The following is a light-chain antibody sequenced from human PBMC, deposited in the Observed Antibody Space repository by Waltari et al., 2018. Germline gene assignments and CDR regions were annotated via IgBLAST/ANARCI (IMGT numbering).Light chain of an antibody. CDR2: FAS. J-gene: IGKJ5*01. CDR3: MQCLHTPDT. V-gene: IGKV2-28*01. Sequence: DIVMTQSPLSLPVTPGEPASISCTSSQSLLHSNGYNQLDWYLQKPGQSPRLLIYFASKRASGIPDRFSGSGSGTDFTLTISRVEAEDVAVYYCMQCLHTPDTFGQGTRLEIK. CDR1: QSLLHSNGYNQ.